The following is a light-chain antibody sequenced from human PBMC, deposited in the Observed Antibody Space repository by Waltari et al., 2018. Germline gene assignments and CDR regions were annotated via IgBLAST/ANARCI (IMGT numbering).Light chain of an antibody. CDR1: QSVLYSAINKNY. V-gene: IGKV4-1*01. Sequence: DIVMTQSTDSLAVSLGERVTIHCKSSQSVLYSAINKNYLAWYQQKPRQPPKLLIYWASTRESGVPDRFSGSGSSTDFTLTISSLQAEDVAVYICKQYYCIPPLFGQGTKVEIK. CDR2: WAS. J-gene: IGKJ1*01. CDR3: KQYYCIPPL.